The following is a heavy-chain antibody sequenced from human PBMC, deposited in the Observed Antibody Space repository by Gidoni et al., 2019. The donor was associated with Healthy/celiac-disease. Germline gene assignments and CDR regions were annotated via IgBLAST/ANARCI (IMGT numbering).Heavy chain of an antibody. CDR1: GFTFSSHA. CDR2: IGVSGGNT. V-gene: IGHV3-23*04. J-gene: IGHJ4*02. Sequence: EVQPVESGGGLVQPGGYLRLSCAASGFTFSSHAIGWVRQAPGKGREWVSAIGVSGGNTDYAESVKGPFTISRDNSKNTLYRPINSLRAEDTAVYYCVPDFWRGYYKGPNDYWGQGTLVTVSS. CDR3: VPDFWRGYYKGPNDY. D-gene: IGHD3-3*01.